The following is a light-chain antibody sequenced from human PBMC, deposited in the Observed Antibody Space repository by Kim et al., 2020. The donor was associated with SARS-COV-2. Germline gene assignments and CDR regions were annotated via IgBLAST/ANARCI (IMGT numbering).Light chain of an antibody. CDR1: SSDVGGYNY. V-gene: IGLV2-8*01. J-gene: IGLJ3*02. CDR3: NSYVGNNNLV. CDR2: EVT. Sequence: SALTQPPSASGSPGQSVTISCTGTSSDVGGYNYVSWYQQHPGKAPKLMIYEVTKRPSGVPDRFSGSKSGNTASLTVSGLQADDEADYYCNSYVGNNNLVFGGGTQLTVL.